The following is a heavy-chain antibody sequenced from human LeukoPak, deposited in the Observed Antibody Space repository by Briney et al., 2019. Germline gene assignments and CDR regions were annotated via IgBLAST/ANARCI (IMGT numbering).Heavy chain of an antibody. V-gene: IGHV3-21*01. CDR1: GFTFSSYS. CDR2: ISSSSSYI. CDR3: ARSGIVGAEGDY. J-gene: IGHJ4*02. D-gene: IGHD1-26*01. Sequence: PGGSLRLSCAASGFTFSSYSMNWVRQAPGKGLEWVSSISSSSSYIYYADSVKGRFTISRDNAKNSLYLQMNSLRAEDTAVYYCARSGIVGAEGDYWGQGTLVTVSS.